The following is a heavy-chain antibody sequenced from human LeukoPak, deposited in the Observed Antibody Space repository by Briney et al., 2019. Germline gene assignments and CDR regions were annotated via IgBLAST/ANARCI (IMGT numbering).Heavy chain of an antibody. J-gene: IGHJ4*02. V-gene: IGHV1-2*02. CDR2: INPNSGGT. Sequence: ASVKVSCKASGYTFTGYYMHWVRQAPGQGLEWMGWINPNSGGTNYAQKFQGRVTMTRDTSISTAYMELSRLRCDDTAVYYCAREPYSGTGDFDYWGQGTLVTVSS. CDR1: GYTFTGYY. D-gene: IGHD7-27*01. CDR3: AREPYSGTGDFDY.